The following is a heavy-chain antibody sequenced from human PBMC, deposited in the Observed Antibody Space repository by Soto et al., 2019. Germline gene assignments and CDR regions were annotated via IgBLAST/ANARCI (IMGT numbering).Heavy chain of an antibody. D-gene: IGHD3-22*01. J-gene: IGHJ4*02. V-gene: IGHV4-61*01. CDR2: IYYSGST. CDR1: GGSVSSGTHY. CDR3: ARLLYYYDSSGYYGRHFDY. Sequence: QVQLQESGPGLVKPSETLSLTCTVSGGSVSSGTHYWSWIRQPPGKGLEWIGYIYYSGSTNYNPSLKRRVTRSIDTSKNQFSLNLSSVTAADTAVYYCARLLYYYDSSGYYGRHFDYWGQGTLATVSS.